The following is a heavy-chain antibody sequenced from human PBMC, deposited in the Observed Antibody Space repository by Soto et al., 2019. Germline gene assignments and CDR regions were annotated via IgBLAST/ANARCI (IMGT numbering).Heavy chain of an antibody. Sequence: GASVKVSCKASGYTFTNSDINWVRQAPGQGLEWMGWMNPDSGHAAYAQKFQGRVTLTTGTSTSTVYMEMRSLGSEDTAVYYCARRPHCSGGICYYGLDNWGQGTMVTVYS. CDR3: ARRPHCSGGICYYGLDN. J-gene: IGHJ4*02. V-gene: IGHV1-8*01. CDR2: MNPDSGHA. D-gene: IGHD2-15*01. CDR1: GYTFTNSD.